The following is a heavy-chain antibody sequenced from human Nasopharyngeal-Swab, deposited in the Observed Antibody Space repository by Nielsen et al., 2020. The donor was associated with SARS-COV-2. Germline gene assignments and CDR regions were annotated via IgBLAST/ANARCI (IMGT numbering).Heavy chain of an antibody. Sequence: GGSLRLSCAASRFAFNTYWMHWVRQAPGKGLVWVSHINGDGTSATYTDSVKGRFSISRDNAKNMVYLHMSSLRDEDTGVYFCARDQIYKLVDPWGQGTLVTVSS. CDR2: INGDGTSA. CDR1: RFAFNTYW. CDR3: ARDQIYKLVDP. V-gene: IGHV3-74*01. D-gene: IGHD5-24*01. J-gene: IGHJ5*02.